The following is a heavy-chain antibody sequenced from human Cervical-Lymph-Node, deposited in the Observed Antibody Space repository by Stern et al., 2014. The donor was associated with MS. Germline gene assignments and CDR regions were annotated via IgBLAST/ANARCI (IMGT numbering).Heavy chain of an antibody. CDR1: GFTFDAYA. D-gene: IGHD6-6*01. CDR3: AKDISIAARTHCFDS. V-gene: IGHV3-9*01. J-gene: IGHJ4*02. CDR2: ICWNSGKI. Sequence: EVQLVESGGDLVQPGRSLRLSCAASGFTFDAYAMHWVRQGPGQGLAWGSGICWNSGKIGYADSVKGRFTISRDNAKNSLFLQMDSLGPDDTALYYCAKDISIAARTHCFDSWGKGTLVTVSS.